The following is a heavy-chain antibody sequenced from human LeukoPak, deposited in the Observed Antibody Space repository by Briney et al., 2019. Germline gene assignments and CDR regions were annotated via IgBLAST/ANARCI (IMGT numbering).Heavy chain of an antibody. J-gene: IGHJ4*02. V-gene: IGHV4-4*08. CDR3: ARQLETFLFDY. CDR2: VYTSGST. D-gene: IGHD3-3*01. Sequence: SETLSLTCSVSGASFTSYYWSWVRQPPGKGLEWIGYVYTSGSTNYNPSLKSRVTISVDTSKNQFSLKLSSVTAADTAVYYCARQLETFLFDYWGQGTLVTVSS. CDR1: GASFTSYY.